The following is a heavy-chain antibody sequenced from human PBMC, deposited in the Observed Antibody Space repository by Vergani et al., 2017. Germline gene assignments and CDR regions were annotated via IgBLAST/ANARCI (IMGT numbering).Heavy chain of an antibody. CDR3: AKAGSVTSGSLQYNFYMDV. Sequence: QVQLAESGGGRVQPGRSLSLSCAASGFSFSSHAIHWVRQAPGKGLEWVAVISNDGSKKYYADPVKGRFTISRDNSKNTLDLQMNSLRTQDTAVYYCAKAGSVTSGSLQYNFYMDVWGKGATVTVS. CDR2: ISNDGSKK. D-gene: IGHD3-10*01. V-gene: IGHV3-30*18. CDR1: GFSFSSHA. J-gene: IGHJ6*03.